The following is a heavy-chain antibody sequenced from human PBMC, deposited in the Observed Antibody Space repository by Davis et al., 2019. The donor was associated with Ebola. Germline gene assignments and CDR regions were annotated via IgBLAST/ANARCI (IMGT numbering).Heavy chain of an antibody. V-gene: IGHV3-23*01. CDR3: ASGGRRSGSTSSSEY. CDR2: ISISGATT. D-gene: IGHD3-16*01. CDR1: GFTFSSYA. J-gene: IGHJ4*02. Sequence: PGGSLRLSCAASGFTFSSYAMSWVRQAPGKGLEWVSAISISGATTDYADSVKGRFTISRDNFNNTLNLQMNSLRADDTAVYYCASGGRRSGSTSSSEYWGQGTLVTVSS.